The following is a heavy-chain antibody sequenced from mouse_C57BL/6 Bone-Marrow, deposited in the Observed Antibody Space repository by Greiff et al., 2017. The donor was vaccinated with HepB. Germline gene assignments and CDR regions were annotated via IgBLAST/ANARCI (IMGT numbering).Heavy chain of an antibody. D-gene: IGHD2-4*01. J-gene: IGHJ1*03. CDR1: GFSLTSYG. Sequence: QVQLQQSGPGLVQPSQSLSITCTVSGFSLTSYGVHWVRQSPGKGLEWLGVIWSGGSTDYNAAVISRLSISKDNSKSQVFFKMNSLQADDTAIYYCARRYDYDVWWYFDVWGTGTTVTVSS. V-gene: IGHV2-2*01. CDR3: ARRYDYDVWWYFDV. CDR2: IWSGGST.